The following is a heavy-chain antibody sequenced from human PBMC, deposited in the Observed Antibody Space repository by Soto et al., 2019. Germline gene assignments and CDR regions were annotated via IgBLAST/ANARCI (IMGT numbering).Heavy chain of an antibody. J-gene: IGHJ6*02. Sequence: SETLSLTCTVSGGSVSTGMKYWGWVRQPPGKALEFIGYMYKTGETLLNSSLKSRVTLSRETSKNQFSLTLSSVTAADTAVYFCMKAHESGDFRGMSVWGPGTTVTVSS. CDR3: MKAHESGDFRGMSV. D-gene: IGHD3-10*01. V-gene: IGHV4-61*01. CDR2: MYKTGET. CDR1: GGSVSTGMKY.